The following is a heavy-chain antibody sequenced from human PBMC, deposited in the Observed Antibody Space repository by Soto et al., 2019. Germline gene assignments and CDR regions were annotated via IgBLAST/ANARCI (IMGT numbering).Heavy chain of an antibody. D-gene: IGHD6-19*01. CDR1: GFTFSHYY. Sequence: GGSLRLSCAASGFTFSHYYMSWIRQAPGKGLEWVSYISNSGGTLYYADSVRGRFTISRDNAKNSLFLQMNSLRAEDTAVYYCARAIAVAGTYCFDSWGQGALVTVSS. CDR2: ISNSGGTL. CDR3: ARAIAVAGTYCFDS. J-gene: IGHJ4*02. V-gene: IGHV3-11*01.